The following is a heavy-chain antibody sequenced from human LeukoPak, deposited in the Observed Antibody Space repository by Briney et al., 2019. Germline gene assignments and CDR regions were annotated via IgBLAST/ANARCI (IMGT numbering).Heavy chain of an antibody. CDR3: AKDRPDGGYGYCTSTSCYSPGV. J-gene: IGHJ6*04. CDR1: GGTFSSYA. CDR2: IIPILGIA. V-gene: IGHV1-69*04. D-gene: IGHD2-2*01. Sequence: ASVKASCKASGGTFSSYAISWVRQAPGQGLEWMGRIIPILGIANYAQKFQGRVTITADKSTSTAYMELNSLRVEDTAVYYCAKDRPDGGYGYCTSTSCYSPGVWGKGTTVTVSS.